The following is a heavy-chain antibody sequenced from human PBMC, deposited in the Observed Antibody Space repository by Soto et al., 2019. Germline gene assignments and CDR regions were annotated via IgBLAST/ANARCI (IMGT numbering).Heavy chain of an antibody. J-gene: IGHJ4*02. D-gene: IGHD1-1*01. Sequence: PSETLSLTCTVSGGSISSYYWSWIRQPPGKGLEWIGYIYYSGSTNYNPSLKSRVTISVDTSKNQFSLKLSSVTAADTAVYYCARVGIRYNIARNYYFDYWGQGTLVTVSS. V-gene: IGHV4-59*08. CDR1: GGSISSYY. CDR3: ARVGIRYNIARNYYFDY. CDR2: IYYSGST.